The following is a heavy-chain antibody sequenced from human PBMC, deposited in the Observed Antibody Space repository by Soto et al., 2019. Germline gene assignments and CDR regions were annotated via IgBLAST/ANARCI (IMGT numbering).Heavy chain of an antibody. CDR1: GGSISSGGYY. CDR2: IYHSGST. D-gene: IGHD6-19*01. V-gene: IGHV4-39*07. J-gene: IGHJ6*02. CDR3: ARVVKEIIAVAGTYYYSGMDV. Sequence: ETLSLTCTVSGGSISSGGYYWGWIRQPPGKGLEWIGSIYHSGSTNYNPSLKSRVTISVDKSKNQFSLKLSSVTAADTAVYYCARVVKEIIAVAGTYYYSGMDVWGQGTTVPVS.